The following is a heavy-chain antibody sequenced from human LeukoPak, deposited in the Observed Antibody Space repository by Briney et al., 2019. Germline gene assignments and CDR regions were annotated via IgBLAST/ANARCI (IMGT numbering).Heavy chain of an antibody. CDR3: ARDLLRVAVLGYCSGGSCPGVDY. J-gene: IGHJ4*02. V-gene: IGHV3-23*01. CDR2: ISGSGGST. D-gene: IGHD2-15*01. Sequence: GGSLRLSCAASGFIFSSYAMSWVRQAPGKGLEWVSTISGSGGSTYYADSVKGRFTISRDNSKNTVYLQMNSLRAEDTAVYYCARDLLRVAVLGYCSGGSCPGVDYWGQGTLVTVSS. CDR1: GFIFSSYA.